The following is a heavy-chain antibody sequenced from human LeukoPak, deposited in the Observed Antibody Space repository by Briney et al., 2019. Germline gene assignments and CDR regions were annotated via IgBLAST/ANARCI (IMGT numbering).Heavy chain of an antibody. CDR1: GGSISSYY. Sequence: SETLSLTCTVSGGSISSYYWSWIRQPPGKGLDWIGYIYYSGSTNYNPSLKSRVTISVDTSKNQFSLKLSSVTAADTAVYYCARGKGIAARLFDYWGQGILVTVSS. J-gene: IGHJ4*02. D-gene: IGHD6-6*01. CDR3: ARGKGIAARLFDY. V-gene: IGHV4-59*01. CDR2: IYYSGST.